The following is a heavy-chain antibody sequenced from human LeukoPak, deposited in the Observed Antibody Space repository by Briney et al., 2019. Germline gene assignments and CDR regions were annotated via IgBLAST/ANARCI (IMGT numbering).Heavy chain of an antibody. V-gene: IGHV3-66*01. Sequence: PGGSLRLSCAASGFTVSNNYMSWVRQAPGKGLEWVSVIYSGGSTYYADSVKDRFTISRDNSKNTLYLQMNSPRAEDTAVYYCARSPRGYSYLWFDPWGQGTLVTVSS. J-gene: IGHJ5*02. CDR2: IYSGGST. D-gene: IGHD5-18*01. CDR3: ARSPRGYSYLWFDP. CDR1: GFTVSNNY.